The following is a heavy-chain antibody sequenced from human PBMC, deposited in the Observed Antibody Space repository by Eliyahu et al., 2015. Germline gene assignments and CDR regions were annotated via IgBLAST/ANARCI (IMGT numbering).Heavy chain of an antibody. J-gene: IGHJ6*02. CDR2: IIPIFGTA. CDR1: GGTFSSYA. D-gene: IGHD3-3*01. V-gene: IGHV1-69*01. Sequence: QVQLVQSGAEVXXPGSSVKVSCKASGGTFSSYAISWVRQAPGQGLEWXGGIIPIFGTANYAQKFQGRVTITADESTSTAYMELSSLRSEDTAVYYCASLPHPTIFGVVIIDYYGMDVWGQGTTVTVSS. CDR3: ASLPHPTIFGVVIIDYYGMDV.